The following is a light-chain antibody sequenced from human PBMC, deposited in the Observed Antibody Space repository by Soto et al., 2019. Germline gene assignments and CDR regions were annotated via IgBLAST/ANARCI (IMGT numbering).Light chain of an antibody. CDR3: AVWDDSLDGVV. CDR1: SSNIGDNT. CDR2: SND. J-gene: IGLJ2*01. Sequence: QLVLTQPPSASGTPGQSVTISCSGSSSNIGDNTVNWYQQLPGTAPKLLIYSNDQRSSWVPDRFSGSKSGTSASLAISGLQSEDEADYYCAVWDDSLDGVVFGGGTKLTVL. V-gene: IGLV1-44*01.